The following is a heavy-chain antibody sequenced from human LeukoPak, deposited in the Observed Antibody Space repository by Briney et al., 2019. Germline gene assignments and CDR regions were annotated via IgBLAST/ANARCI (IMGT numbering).Heavy chain of an antibody. V-gene: IGHV3-64*01. D-gene: IGHD3-16*01. J-gene: IGHJ3*02. CDR2: ISSNGGST. CDR1: GFTFSSYA. Sequence: GGSLRLSCAASGFTFSSYAMHWVRQAPRKGLEYVSAISSNGGSTYYANSVKGRFTISRDNSKNTLYLQMGSLRAEDMAVYYCAREGFDYDHDAFDIWGQGTMVTVSS. CDR3: AREGFDYDHDAFDI.